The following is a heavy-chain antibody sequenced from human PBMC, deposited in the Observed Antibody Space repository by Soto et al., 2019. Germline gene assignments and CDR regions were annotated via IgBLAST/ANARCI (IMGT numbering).Heavy chain of an antibody. CDR2: IYHSGST. CDR3: VPYYTGNRPFDY. J-gene: IGHJ4*02. Sequence: QVQLQESGPGLVKPSGTLSLTCAVSGGSISSSNWWSWVRQPPGKGLEWIGEIYHSGSTSYNPSLKSRVSIAVDKSKNQFSLNLSSVTAADPAVYYCVPYYTGNRPFDYWGQGTLVTVSS. D-gene: IGHD1-26*01. CDR1: GGSISSSNW. V-gene: IGHV4-4*02.